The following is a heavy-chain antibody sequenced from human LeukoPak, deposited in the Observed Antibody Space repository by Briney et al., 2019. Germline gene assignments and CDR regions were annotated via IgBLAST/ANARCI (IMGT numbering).Heavy chain of an antibody. D-gene: IGHD3-10*01. Sequence: AVTVSCMGSGYTFTSYRINWLRQAPGQGVEWMGCISAYNGNTNYAQKLQGRVTMTTDTSTSTAYMELRSLRSDDTAVYYCARGDYYGSGTYYKKTVDYWGQGTLVTVSS. J-gene: IGHJ4*02. CDR3: ARGDYYGSGTYYKKTVDY. CDR1: GYTFTSYR. CDR2: ISAYNGNT. V-gene: IGHV1-18*01.